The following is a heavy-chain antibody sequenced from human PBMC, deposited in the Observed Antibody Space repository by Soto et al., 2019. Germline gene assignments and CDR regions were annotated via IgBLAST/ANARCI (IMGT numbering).Heavy chain of an antibody. CDR1: GDSVSSNSAA. CDR3: ARGDSSGWSRGGFDY. D-gene: IGHD6-19*01. J-gene: IGHJ4*02. V-gene: IGHV6-1*01. Sequence: SQPLSLTCAISGDSVSSNSAAWNWIRQSPSRGLEWLGRTYYRSKWYKDYAVSVKSRITINPDTSKKQVSLQLNSVTPEDTAVYYCARGDSSGWSRGGFDYWGQGTLVTVSS. CDR2: TYYRSKWYK.